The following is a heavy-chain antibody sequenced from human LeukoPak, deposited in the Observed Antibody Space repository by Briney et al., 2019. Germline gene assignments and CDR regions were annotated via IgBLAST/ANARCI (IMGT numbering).Heavy chain of an antibody. CDR3: ARSIVVVTARAFDI. J-gene: IGHJ3*02. D-gene: IGHD2-21*02. V-gene: IGHV1-2*02. CDR2: INPNSGGT. CDR1: GYTFTGYY. Sequence: ASVKVSCKASGYTFTGYYMHWVRQAPGQGLEWMGWINPNSGGTNYAQKFQGRVTMTRDTSISTAYMELSRLRSDDTAVYYCARSIVVVTARAFDIWGQGTMVTVSS.